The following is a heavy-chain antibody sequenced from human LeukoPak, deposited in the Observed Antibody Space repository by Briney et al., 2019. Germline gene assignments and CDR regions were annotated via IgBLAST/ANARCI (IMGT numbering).Heavy chain of an antibody. CDR3: AKDFYGGTGGY. V-gene: IGHV3-30*18. D-gene: IGHD1-26*01. CDR2: ISYDGSNK. Sequence: GGSLRLSCAASGFSFSNYCMHWVRQAPGKGLEWVAVISYDGSNKYYADSVKGRFTISRDNSKNTLYLQMNSLRAEDTAVYYCAKDFYGGTGGYWGQGTLVTVSS. CDR1: GFSFSNYC. J-gene: IGHJ4*02.